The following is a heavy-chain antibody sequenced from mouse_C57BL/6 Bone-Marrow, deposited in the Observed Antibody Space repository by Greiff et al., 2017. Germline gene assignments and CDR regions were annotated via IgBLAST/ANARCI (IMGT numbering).Heavy chain of an antibody. Sequence: EVKLVESGPELVKPGASVKISCKASGYSFTGYYMNWVKQSPEKNLEWIGEINPSTGGTTYNQKFKAQVTLSVDKSSSTAYMQFKSLTTEDSAVYYCARKALRLWFAYWGQGTLVTVSA. CDR2: INPSTGGT. V-gene: IGHV1-42*01. D-gene: IGHD3-2*02. J-gene: IGHJ3*01. CDR3: ARKALRLWFAY. CDR1: GYSFTGYY.